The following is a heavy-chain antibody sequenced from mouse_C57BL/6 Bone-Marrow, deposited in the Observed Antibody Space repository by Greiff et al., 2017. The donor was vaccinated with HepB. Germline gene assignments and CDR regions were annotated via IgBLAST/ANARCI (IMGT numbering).Heavy chain of an antibody. CDR1: GFSLTSYA. D-gene: IGHD2-5*01. V-gene: IGHV2-9-1*01. Sequence: QVQLKESGPGLVAPSQSLSITCTVSGFSLTSYAISWVRQPPGKGLEWLGVIWTGGGTNYNSALKSRLSISKDNSKSQVFLKMNRLQTDDTARYYCARHPTRSNYVWYFDVWGTGTTVTVSS. CDR2: IWTGGGT. CDR3: ARHPTRSNYVWYFDV. J-gene: IGHJ1*03.